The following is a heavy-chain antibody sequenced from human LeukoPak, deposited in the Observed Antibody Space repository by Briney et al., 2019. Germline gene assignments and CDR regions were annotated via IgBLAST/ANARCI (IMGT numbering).Heavy chain of an antibody. Sequence: GGSLRLSCAAPGFTFNEYTMTWVRQAPGKGLEWVSSITGDCNYIFYADSVKGRFTISRDNAQNSLFLELNSLRGEDTAVYYCARERNYYYFDYWGQGALVTVSS. D-gene: IGHD5-24*01. CDR2: ITGDCNYI. V-gene: IGHV3-21*01. CDR3: ARERNYYYFDY. CDR1: GFTFNEYT. J-gene: IGHJ4*02.